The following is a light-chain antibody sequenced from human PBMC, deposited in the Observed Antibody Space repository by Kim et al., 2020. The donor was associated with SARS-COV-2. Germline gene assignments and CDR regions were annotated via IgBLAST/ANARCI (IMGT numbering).Light chain of an antibody. CDR3: AAWDDSLSGVV. CDR1: SSNIGSNS. J-gene: IGLJ2*01. V-gene: IGLV1-47*01. CDR2: KNN. Sequence: QSVLTQPPSASGTPGQRVTISCSGSSSNIGSNSVNWYQQLPGSAPNFLIYKNNQRPSGVPDRFSGSKSVTSASLAISGLRSEDEADYYCAAWDDSLSGVVFGGGTQLTDL.